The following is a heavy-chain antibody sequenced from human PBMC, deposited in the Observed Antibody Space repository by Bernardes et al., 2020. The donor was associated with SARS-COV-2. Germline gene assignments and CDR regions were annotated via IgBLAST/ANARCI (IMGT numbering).Heavy chain of an antibody. CDR3: ARGFKVVDSLLRGVVYSYDLDV. V-gene: IGHV4-34*01. CDR1: GGSFGDYY. J-gene: IGHJ6*02. CDR2: IHQGGST. Sequence: SETLSLTCAVYGGSFGDYYWNWIRQTPGKGLEWVAEIHQGGSTNYNPSLKSRASMSLDTSKNQFSLNLKSVTAADTAVYFCARGFKVVDSLLRGVVYSYDLDVWGQGTSVTVSS. D-gene: IGHD3-10*01.